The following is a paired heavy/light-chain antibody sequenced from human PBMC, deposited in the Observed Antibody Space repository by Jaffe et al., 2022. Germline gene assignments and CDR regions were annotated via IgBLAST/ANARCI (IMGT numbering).Heavy chain of an antibody. J-gene: IGHJ4*02. CDR3: ARDQIMTTVTTSFDY. Sequence: EVQLVESGGGLVQPGGSLRLSCAASGFTFITFWMHWVRQAPGKGLEWVSRINSDGSSTSYADSVKGRFTISRDNAKNTLYLQMNSLRAEDTAVYYCARDQIMTTVTTSFDYWGQGTLVTVSS. CDR2: INSDGSST. V-gene: IGHV3-74*01. D-gene: IGHD4-17*01. CDR1: GFTFITFW.
Light chain of an antibody. J-gene: IGLJ2*01. CDR3: QSADSSGTYVV. Sequence: SYELTQPPSVSVSPGQTARITCSGDALPKQYAYWYQQKPGQAPVVVIYKDSERPSGIPERFSGSSSGTTVTLTINGVQAEDEADYYCQSADSSGTYVVFGGGTKLTVL. CDR1: ALPKQY. CDR2: KDS. V-gene: IGLV3-25*03.